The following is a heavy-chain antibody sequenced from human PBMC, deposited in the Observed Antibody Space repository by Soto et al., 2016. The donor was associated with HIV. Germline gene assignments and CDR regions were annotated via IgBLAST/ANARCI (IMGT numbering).Heavy chain of an antibody. CDR1: GFTFSSYS. J-gene: IGHJ4*02. CDR3: ARDPRSITMIVVVITTLAFLTY. CDR2: ISSSSSYI. V-gene: IGHV3-21*01. Sequence: EVQLVESGGGLVKPGGSLRLSCAASGFTFSSYSMNWVRQAPGKGLEWVSSISSSSSYIYYADSVKGRFTISRDNAKNSLYLQMNSLRAEDTAVYYCARDPRSITMIVVVITTLAFLTYWGQGTLVTVSS. D-gene: IGHD3-22*01.